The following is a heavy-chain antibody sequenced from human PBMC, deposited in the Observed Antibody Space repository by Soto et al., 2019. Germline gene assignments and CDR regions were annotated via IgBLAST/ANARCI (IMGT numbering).Heavy chain of an antibody. J-gene: IGHJ4*02. V-gene: IGHV3-23*01. CDR2: ISASGDT. D-gene: IGHD6-13*01. CDR1: GFTFSSYS. Sequence: PGGSLRLSCAASGFTFSSYSMSWARQAPGKGLEWVSIISASGDTFYTDSVKGRFTIFRDNSKNTVYLQMTSLRADDTAKYYCAKSAQQQLAHFDYWGQGTLVTVSS. CDR3: AKSAQQQLAHFDY.